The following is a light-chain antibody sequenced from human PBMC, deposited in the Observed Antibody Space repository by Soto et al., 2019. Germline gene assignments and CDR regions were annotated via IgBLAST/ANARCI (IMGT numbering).Light chain of an antibody. CDR3: QQYGRSPLT. CDR1: QSVSSNF. CDR2: GAS. V-gene: IGKV3-20*01. J-gene: IGKJ4*01. Sequence: EIVLTQSPGTLSLSPGERATLSCRASQSVSSNFLAWYQQKPGQAPRLLIHGASNRATGIPDRFSGSGSGTDFTLTISRLESEVFAVYYCQQYGRSPLTFGGGTKVEIK.